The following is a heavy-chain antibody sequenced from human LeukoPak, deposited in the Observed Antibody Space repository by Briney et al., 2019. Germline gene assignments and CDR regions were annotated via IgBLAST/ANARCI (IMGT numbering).Heavy chain of an antibody. V-gene: IGHV4-4*07. CDR3: ARYNTASSLDY. CDR2: ICTSGST. CDR1: GGSTSSYY. D-gene: IGHD5-18*01. J-gene: IGHJ4*02. Sequence: SETLSLTCTVSGGSTSSYYWSWIRQPAGKGLEWIGRICTSGSTNYNPSLKSRVTMSVDTSKNQFSLKLSSVTAADTAVYYCARYNTASSLDYWGQGTLVTVSS.